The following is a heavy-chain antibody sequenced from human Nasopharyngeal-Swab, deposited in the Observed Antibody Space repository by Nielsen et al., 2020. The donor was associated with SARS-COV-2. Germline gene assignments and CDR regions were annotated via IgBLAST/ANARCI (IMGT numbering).Heavy chain of an antibody. CDR3: ARIGYGSGSYMYYFDY. CDR1: GYSFTSYW. Sequence: GESLKISCKGSGYSFTSYWISWVRQMPGKGLEWMGRIDPSDSYTNYSPSFQGHVTISADKSISTAYLQWSSLKASDTAMYYCARIGYGSGSYMYYFDYWGQGTLVTASS. J-gene: IGHJ4*02. CDR2: IDPSDSYT. D-gene: IGHD3-10*01. V-gene: IGHV5-10-1*01.